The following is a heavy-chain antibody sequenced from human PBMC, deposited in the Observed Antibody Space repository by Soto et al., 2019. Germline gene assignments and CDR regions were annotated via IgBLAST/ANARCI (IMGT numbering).Heavy chain of an antibody. J-gene: IGHJ4*02. Sequence: QVQLVQSGSESMQPGASAKVSCKGSGYSFTTYSINWVRQAPGQGLEWMGWINPNTGNPTYDQGFTGRFVFSVDTSVSTVYLQISSLKADDSAVYYCARDRASGSFDYWGQGTLVTVSS. CDR1: GYSFTTYS. D-gene: IGHD1-26*01. V-gene: IGHV7-4-1*01. CDR2: INPNTGNP. CDR3: ARDRASGSFDY.